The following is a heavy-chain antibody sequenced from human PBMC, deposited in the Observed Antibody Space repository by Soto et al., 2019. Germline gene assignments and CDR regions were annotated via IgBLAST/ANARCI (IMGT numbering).Heavy chain of an antibody. CDR1: GGSISSYY. CDR2: IYYSGST. V-gene: IGHV4-59*12. CDR3: ASGNGTKIVVVAATGRVFDY. Sequence: SETLSLTCTVSGGSISSYYWSWIRQPPGKGLEWIGYIYYSGSTNYNPSLKSRVTISVDTSKNQFPLKLSSVTAADTAVYYCASGNGTKIVVVAATGRVFDYWGQGTLVTVCS. J-gene: IGHJ4*02. D-gene: IGHD2-15*01.